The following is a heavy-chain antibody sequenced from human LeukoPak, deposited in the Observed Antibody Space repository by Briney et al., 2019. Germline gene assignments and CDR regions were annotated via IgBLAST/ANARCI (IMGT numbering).Heavy chain of an antibody. V-gene: IGHV4-59*08. D-gene: IGHD6-13*01. CDR2: IYYSGST. CDR3: ARHTAAVGTGRWFDP. Sequence: KTSETLSFTCTVSGGSISSYYWSWIRQPPGKGLEWIGYIYYSGSTNYNPSLKSRVTISVDTSKNQFSLKLSSVTAADTAFYYCARHTAAVGTGRWFDPWGQGTLVTVSS. J-gene: IGHJ5*02. CDR1: GGSISSYY.